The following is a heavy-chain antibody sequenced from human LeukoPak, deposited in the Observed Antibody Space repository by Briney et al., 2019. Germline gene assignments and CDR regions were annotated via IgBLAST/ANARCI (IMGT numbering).Heavy chain of an antibody. D-gene: IGHD4-17*01. CDR1: GFTFSSYS. V-gene: IGHV3-15*07. J-gene: IGHJ3*02. CDR2: IKSKTDGGTT. CDR3: TTDGRDDYGDLGAFDI. Sequence: PGGSLRLSCAAFGFTFSSYSMNWVRQAPGKGLEWVGRIKSKTDGGTTDYAAPVKGRFTISRDDSKNTLYLQMNSLKTEDTAVYYCTTDGRDDYGDLGAFDIWGQGTMVTVSS.